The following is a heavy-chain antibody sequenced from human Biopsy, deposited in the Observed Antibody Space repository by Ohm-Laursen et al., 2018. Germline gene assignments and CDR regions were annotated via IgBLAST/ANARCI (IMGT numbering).Heavy chain of an antibody. V-gene: IGHV4-59*07. CDR3: ARATNSTGWPYYYFYGMDV. J-gene: IGHJ6*02. CDR2: IYYSGST. CDR1: GGSISSDY. D-gene: IGHD2/OR15-2a*01. Sequence: SDTLSLTCTVSGGSISSDYWSWLRQTTGQGLVWIGYIYYSGSTNYNPSLKSRVTISVDTSKNQFSLRLNSVTAADTAVYYCARATNSTGWPYYYFYGMDVWGQGTTVTVSS.